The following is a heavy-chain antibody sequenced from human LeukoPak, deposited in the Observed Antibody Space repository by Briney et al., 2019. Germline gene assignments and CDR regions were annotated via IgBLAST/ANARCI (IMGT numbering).Heavy chain of an antibody. J-gene: IGHJ4*02. CDR2: IYSDGST. Sequence: GGSLRLSCAASGFSVSSNYMSWIRQAPGKGLEWVSVIYSDGSTYYADSVKGRFTISRDNSKNTLDLQMNSLRVEDTAVYYCASMDIVGVDYWGQGTLVTVSS. CDR3: ASMDIVGVDY. V-gene: IGHV3-53*01. CDR1: GFSVSSNY. D-gene: IGHD1-26*01.